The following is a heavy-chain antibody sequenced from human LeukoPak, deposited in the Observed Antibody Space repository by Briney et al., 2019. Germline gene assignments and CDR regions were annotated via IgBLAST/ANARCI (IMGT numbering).Heavy chain of an antibody. CDR2: IWWDGSKE. D-gene: IGHD2-8*01. Sequence: GGSLRLSCAASGFTLTTNGMHWARQAPGKGLEWVAVIWWDGSKEFYADSVKGRFIISRDISKYTLYLEMSSLRAEVTAVYYCARDDDTNSQYSRLNYWGQGTLVTVSS. V-gene: IGHV3-33*01. CDR1: GFTLTTNG. J-gene: IGHJ4*02. CDR3: ARDDDTNSQYSRLNY.